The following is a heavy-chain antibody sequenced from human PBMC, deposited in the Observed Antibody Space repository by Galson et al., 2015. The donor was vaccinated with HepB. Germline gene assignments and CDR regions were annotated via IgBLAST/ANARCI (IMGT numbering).Heavy chain of an antibody. V-gene: IGHV1-69*13. D-gene: IGHD6-6*01. CDR3: ANRPDYYYGMDA. CDR1: GGTFSSYA. CDR2: IIPIFGTA. J-gene: IGHJ6*02. Sequence: SVKVSCKASGGTFSSYAINWVRQAPGQGLEWMGGIIPIFGTANYAQKFQGRVTITADESTSTASMELSSLRSEDTAVYYCANRPDYYYGMDAWGQGTTVTVSS.